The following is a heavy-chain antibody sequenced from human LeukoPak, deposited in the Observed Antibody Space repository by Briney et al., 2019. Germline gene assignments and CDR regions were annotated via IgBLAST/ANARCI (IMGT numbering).Heavy chain of an antibody. CDR2: IRYDGSNK. CDR1: GFTFSSSD. V-gene: IGHV3-30*02. Sequence: PGGSLRLSCAASGFTFSSSDMHWVRQAPGKGLEWVAFIRYDGSNKYCADSVKGRFTISRDNSKNTLYLQMNSLRAEDTAVYYCAKGGNYNTYYYYMDVWGKGTTVTVSS. D-gene: IGHD5-24*01. CDR3: AKGGNYNTYYYYMDV. J-gene: IGHJ6*03.